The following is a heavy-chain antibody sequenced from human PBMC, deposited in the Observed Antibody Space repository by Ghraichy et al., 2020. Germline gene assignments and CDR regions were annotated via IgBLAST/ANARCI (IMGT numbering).Heavy chain of an antibody. CDR2: ISGSGGST. V-gene: IGHV3-23*01. Sequence: GGSLRLSCAASGFTFGNYAMTWVRQAPGKGLERVSGISGSGGSTYYADSVKGRFTISRDNSKNTLYLQMNSLRAEDTAVFYCVKSPARLLTFDYWGQGTLVTVSS. J-gene: IGHJ4*02. CDR1: GFTFGNYA. D-gene: IGHD2-21*02. CDR3: VKSPARLLTFDY.